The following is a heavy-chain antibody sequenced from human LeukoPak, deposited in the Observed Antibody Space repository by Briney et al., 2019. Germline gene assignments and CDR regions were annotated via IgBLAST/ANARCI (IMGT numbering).Heavy chain of an antibody. CDR2: INPSGGST. J-gene: IGHJ6*02. CDR1: GYTFTTYL. CDR3: ARISSSWYDYYYGMDV. V-gene: IGHV1-46*01. Sequence: ASVKVSCKASGYTFTTYLIHWVRQAPGQGLEWMGIINPSGGSTSYPQKFQGRVTMTRNTSISTAYMERSSLRSEDTAVYYCARISSSWYDYYYGMDVWGQGTTVTVSS. D-gene: IGHD6-13*01.